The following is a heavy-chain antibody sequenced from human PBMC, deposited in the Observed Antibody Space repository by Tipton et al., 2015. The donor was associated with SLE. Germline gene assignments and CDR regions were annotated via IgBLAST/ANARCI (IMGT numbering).Heavy chain of an antibody. D-gene: IGHD6-19*01. Sequence: SLRLSCAASGFTVSSNYMGWVRQAPGKGLEWVSLLYSGGSTYYADSVKGRFTISRDNSKNSLYLQMNSLRTEDTALYYCAKDSSGWYDYWGQGTLVTVSS. J-gene: IGHJ4*02. CDR2: LYSGGST. CDR1: GFTVSSNY. CDR3: AKDSSGWYDY. V-gene: IGHV3-53*05.